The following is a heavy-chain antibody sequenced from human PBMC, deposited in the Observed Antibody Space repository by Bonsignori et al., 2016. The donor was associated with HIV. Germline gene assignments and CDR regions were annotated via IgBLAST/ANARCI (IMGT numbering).Heavy chain of an antibody. Sequence: EVQLVESGGGLVQPGGSLRVSCAASGFSISNYWMNWVRQAPGKGLEWVANTNQDGSVKNHVDSVKGRFTISRDNAKNSMYLQMNSLKVEDTAVYYCATDAGMTHYWGQGTLVT. CDR2: TNQDGSVK. V-gene: IGHV3-7*01. D-gene: IGHD2-21*02. CDR3: ATDAGMTHY. J-gene: IGHJ4*02. CDR1: GFSISNYW.